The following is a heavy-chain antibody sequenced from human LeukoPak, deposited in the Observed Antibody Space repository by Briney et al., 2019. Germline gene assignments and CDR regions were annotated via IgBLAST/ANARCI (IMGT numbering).Heavy chain of an antibody. V-gene: IGHV3-30-3*01. CDR1: GFTFSYYT. CDR3: ARVLNYYDSSGYYFSY. CDR2: ISYDGSNK. D-gene: IGHD3-22*01. J-gene: IGHJ4*02. Sequence: PGRSLRLSCAASGFTFSYYTMHWVRQAPGKGLEWVAVISYDGSNKYYADSVKGRFTISRDNSKNTLYLQMNSLRAEDTAVYHCARVLNYYDSSGYYFSYWGQGTLVTVSS.